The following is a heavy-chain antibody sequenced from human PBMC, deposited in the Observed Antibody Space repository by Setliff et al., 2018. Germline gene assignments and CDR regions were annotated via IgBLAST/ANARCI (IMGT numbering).Heavy chain of an antibody. CDR1: GYTFTGYY. V-gene: IGHV1-2*02. CDR2: INPNSGGT. D-gene: IGHD1-26*01. Sequence: GASVKVSCKASGYTFTGYYMHWVRQAPGQGLEWMGWINPNSGGTNYAQKFQGRVTMTRDTSISTAYMELSRLRSDDTAVYYCARSSGSYHTYYFGYWGQGTLVTVSS. CDR3: ARSSGSYHTYYFGY. J-gene: IGHJ4*02.